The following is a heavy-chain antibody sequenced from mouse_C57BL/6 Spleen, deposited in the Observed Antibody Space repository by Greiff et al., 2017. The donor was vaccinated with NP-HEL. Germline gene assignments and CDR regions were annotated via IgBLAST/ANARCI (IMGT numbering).Heavy chain of an antibody. V-gene: IGHV1-53*01. CDR3: ARGGFYGNYFDY. CDR1: GYTFTSYW. J-gene: IGHJ2*01. D-gene: IGHD1-1*02. CDR2: INPSNGGT. Sequence: QVQLQQSGAELVKPGASVKLSCKASGYTFTSYWMHWVKQRPGQGLEWIGNINPSNGGTNYNEKFKSKATLTVDKSSSTAYMQLSSLTSEDSAVYYCARGGFYGNYFDYWGQGTTLTVSS.